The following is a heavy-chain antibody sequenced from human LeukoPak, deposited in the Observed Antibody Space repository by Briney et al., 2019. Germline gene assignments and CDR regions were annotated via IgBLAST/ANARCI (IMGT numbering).Heavy chain of an antibody. CDR1: GLTFRSYA. D-gene: IGHD3-22*01. CDR3: AKDGTSSGYFFDY. CDR2: ISGSGGST. V-gene: IGHV3-23*01. Sequence: GGSLRLSCAASGLTFRSYAMSWVRQAPGKGLEWVSGISGSGGSTYYADSVKGRFTISRDNSKNTLYLQMNSLRAEDTAVYYRAKDGTSSGYFFDYWGQGTLVTVSS. J-gene: IGHJ4*02.